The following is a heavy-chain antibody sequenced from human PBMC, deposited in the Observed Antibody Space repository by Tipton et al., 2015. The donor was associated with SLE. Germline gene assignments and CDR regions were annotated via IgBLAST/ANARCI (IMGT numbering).Heavy chain of an antibody. J-gene: IGHJ4*02. D-gene: IGHD3-3*01. CDR3: AGTYYDFWSGYLLY. CDR1: GGSISSYY. CDR2: IYYSGST. Sequence: TLSLTYTVSGGSISSYYWSWIRQPPGKGLEWIGYIYYSGSTNNNPSLKSRVTISVDTSKNQFSLKLSSVTAADTAVYYCAGTYYDFWSGYLLYWGQGTLVTVSS. V-gene: IGHV4-59*01.